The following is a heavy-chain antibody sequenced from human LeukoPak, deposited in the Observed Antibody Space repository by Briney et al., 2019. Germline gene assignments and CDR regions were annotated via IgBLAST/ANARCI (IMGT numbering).Heavy chain of an antibody. CDR2: IWSDGSNK. V-gene: IGHV3-33*08. CDR1: GFPFSGYA. CDR3: ARVTMVAGASYNWFVV. D-gene: IGHD2-15*01. J-gene: IGHJ5*02. Sequence: GGSLRLSCAASGFPFSGYAIHWVRQAPGKGLEWVAVIWSDGSNKHYADSARGRFTISRDNSKNTLYLQMNSLRADDTAVYYCARVTMVAGASYNWFVVWGQGTLVTVST.